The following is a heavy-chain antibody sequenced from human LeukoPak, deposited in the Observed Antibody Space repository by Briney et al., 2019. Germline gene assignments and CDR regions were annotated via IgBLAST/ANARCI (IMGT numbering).Heavy chain of an antibody. V-gene: IGHV1-69*13. J-gene: IGHJ3*02. D-gene: IGHD3-22*01. CDR1: GGTFSSYA. CDR2: IIPIFGTA. CDR3: ARVAVTMIVVSLQDAFDI. Sequence: GASVQVSCQASGGTFSSYAISWVRQAPGQGLEWMGGIIPIFGTANYAQKFQGRVTITADESTSTAYMELSSLRSEDTAVYYCARVAVTMIVVSLQDAFDIWGQGTMVTVSS.